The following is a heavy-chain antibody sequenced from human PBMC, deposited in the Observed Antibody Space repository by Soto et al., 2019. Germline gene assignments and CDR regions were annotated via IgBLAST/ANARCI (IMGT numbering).Heavy chain of an antibody. J-gene: IGHJ5*02. CDR3: ARLPAVAGERYNWFDP. CDR2: IYYSGST. V-gene: IGHV4-30-4*01. D-gene: IGHD6-19*01. Sequence: SETLSLTCTVSGGSISSGDYYWSWIRQPPGKGLEWIGYIYYSGSTYYNPSLKSRVTISVDTSKNQFSLKLSSVTAADTAVYYCARLPAVAGERYNWFDPWGQGTLVTVSS. CDR1: GGSISSGDYY.